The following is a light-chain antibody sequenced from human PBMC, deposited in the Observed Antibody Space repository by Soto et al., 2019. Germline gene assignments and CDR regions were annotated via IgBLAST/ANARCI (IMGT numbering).Light chain of an antibody. CDR3: QQRSNWRT. CDR1: QSVSSY. V-gene: IGKV3-11*01. Sequence: EIVLTQSPGTLSLSPGDRATLSCRASQSVSSYLAWYQQKPGQAPRLLIYDASNRATGIPARFSGSGSGTDFTLTISSLEPEDFAVYYCQQRSNWRTFGQGTRLEIK. J-gene: IGKJ5*01. CDR2: DAS.